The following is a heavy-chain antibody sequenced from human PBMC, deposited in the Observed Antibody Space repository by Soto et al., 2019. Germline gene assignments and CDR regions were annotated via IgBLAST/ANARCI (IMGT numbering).Heavy chain of an antibody. J-gene: IGHJ6*02. Sequence: ASVKVSCKASGGTFSSYAISWVRQAPGQGLEWMGGIIPIFGTANYAQKFQGRVTITADESTSAAYMELSSLRSEDTAVYYCARAVEDIVLMVYAKYYYYYGMDVWGQGTTVTVSS. CDR1: GGTFSSYA. D-gene: IGHD2-8*01. CDR3: ARAVEDIVLMVYAKYYYYYGMDV. V-gene: IGHV1-69*13. CDR2: IIPIFGTA.